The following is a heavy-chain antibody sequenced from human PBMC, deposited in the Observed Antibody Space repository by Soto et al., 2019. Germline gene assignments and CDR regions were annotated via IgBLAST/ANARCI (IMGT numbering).Heavy chain of an antibody. Sequence: GGSLRLSCAASGFTFSSYSMNWVRQAPGKGLEWVSSISSSSSYIYYADSVKGRFTISIDNAKNSLYLQMNSLRAEDTAVYYCARVGKKNTSQWLVLSEYYFDYWGQGTLVTVSS. CDR3: ARVGKKNTSQWLVLSEYYFDY. CDR2: ISSSSSYI. D-gene: IGHD6-19*01. J-gene: IGHJ4*02. CDR1: GFTFSSYS. V-gene: IGHV3-21*01.